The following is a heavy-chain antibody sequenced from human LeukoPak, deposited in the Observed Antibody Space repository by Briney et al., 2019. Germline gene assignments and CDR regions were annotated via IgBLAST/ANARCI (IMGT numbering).Heavy chain of an antibody. CDR3: ARPRGRAGYYFDY. D-gene: IGHD3-10*01. CDR1: GGSISSGDYY. CDR2: INYSGIT. Sequence: SQTLSLTCTVSGGSISSGDYYWSWIRQPPGKGLEWIGSINYSGITYYNPSLKSRVTKSVDTSKNQFSLNLNSVTAADTAVYYCARPRGRAGYYFDYWGQGTLVTVSS. V-gene: IGHV4-30-2*03. J-gene: IGHJ4*02.